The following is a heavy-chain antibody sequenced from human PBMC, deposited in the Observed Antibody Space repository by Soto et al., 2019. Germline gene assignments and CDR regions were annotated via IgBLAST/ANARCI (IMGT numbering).Heavy chain of an antibody. CDR1: GYDFTTYG. V-gene: IGHV1-18*01. D-gene: IGHD3-16*01. CDR3: ASGTFWDY. CDR2: ISAHNGNT. Sequence: QVHLVQSGAEVKNPGASVKVSCKGSGYDFTTYGITWVRQAPGQGLEWMAWISAHNGNTNYAPHLQGRVTVTRDTPIISAYIDLWTLISDDTAVSYCASGTFWDYWGQGALVTVSS. J-gene: IGHJ4*02.